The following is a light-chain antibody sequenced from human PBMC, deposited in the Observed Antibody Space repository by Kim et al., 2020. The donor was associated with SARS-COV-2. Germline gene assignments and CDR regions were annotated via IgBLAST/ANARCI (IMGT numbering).Light chain of an antibody. J-gene: IGKJ5*01. CDR3: QQYNSHPST. CDR1: QGISNK. V-gene: IGKV1-16*01. CDR2: GAS. Sequence: DIRMTQSPSSLSASMGDRVTITCRASQGISNKLAWFQQKPGEAPKCLIYGASTLQGGVPSRFSGAGSGTEFTLTISSLQPDDFTIYFCQQYNSHPSTFGQGTRLEIK.